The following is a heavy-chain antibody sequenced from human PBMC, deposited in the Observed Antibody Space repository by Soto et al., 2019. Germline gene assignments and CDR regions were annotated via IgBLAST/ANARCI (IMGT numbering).Heavy chain of an antibody. CDR3: ARYYGAGSYFFDH. CDR1: GVSVSSNY. Sequence: EVQLVESGGGLIHPGGSLRLSCVSSGVSVSSNYMAWVRQAPGKGLEWVAVMYSDGRTYYADSVKGRFTISRDDSKNTLYFQMNSLRSEDTAVYYCARYYGAGSYFFDHWGQGALVTVSS. D-gene: IGHD3-10*01. J-gene: IGHJ4*02. V-gene: IGHV3-53*01. CDR2: MYSDGRT.